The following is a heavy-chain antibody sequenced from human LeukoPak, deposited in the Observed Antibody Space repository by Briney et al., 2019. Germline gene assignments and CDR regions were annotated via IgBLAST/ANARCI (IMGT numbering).Heavy chain of an antibody. J-gene: IGHJ4*02. D-gene: IGHD3-10*01. CDR2: IYYSGST. CDR3: ARDYFGSGFFDY. Sequence: SETLSLTCTVSGVSISNYYWSWIRQPPGKGLEWIGYIYYSGSTNYYPSLQSRATISVDPSKSQFSLRLSSVTAADTAVYYCARDYFGSGFFDYWGQGILVTVSS. V-gene: IGHV4-59*01. CDR1: GVSISNYY.